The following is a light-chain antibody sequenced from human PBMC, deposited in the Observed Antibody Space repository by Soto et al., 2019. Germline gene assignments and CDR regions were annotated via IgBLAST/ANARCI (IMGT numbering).Light chain of an antibody. Sequence: QSVLTQPPSVSGAPGQRVSISCTGSSTNIGNNTVSWCQQLPGTAPKPLIYNNNQRPSGVPDRFSGSKSGTSASLAISGLQSEDEADYYCAAWDDSLIGYVFGTGTKVTVL. CDR2: NNN. J-gene: IGLJ1*01. CDR1: STNIGNNT. V-gene: IGLV1-44*01. CDR3: AAWDDSLIGYV.